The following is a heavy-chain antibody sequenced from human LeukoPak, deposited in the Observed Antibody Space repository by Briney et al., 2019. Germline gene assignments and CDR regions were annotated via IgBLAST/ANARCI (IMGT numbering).Heavy chain of an antibody. CDR1: GFTFSSYG. D-gene: IGHD6-13*01. J-gene: IGHJ4*02. CDR3: AKEGSSSWYFLYYFDY. CDR2: ISYDGSNK. Sequence: PGGSLRLSCAASGFTFSSYGVHWVRQAPGKGLEWVAVISYDGSNKYYADSVKGRFTISRDNSKNTLYLQINSLRAEDTAVYYCAKEGSSSWYFLYYFDYWGQGTLVTVSS. V-gene: IGHV3-30*18.